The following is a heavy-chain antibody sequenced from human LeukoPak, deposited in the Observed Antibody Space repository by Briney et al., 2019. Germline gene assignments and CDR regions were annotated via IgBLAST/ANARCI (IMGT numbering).Heavy chain of an antibody. J-gene: IGHJ4*02. CDR2: ISGSGGST. V-gene: IGHV3-23*01. CDR3: AKGGRITMLRGVQRDHYFDY. CDR1: GFTFSSYG. D-gene: IGHD3-10*01. Sequence: GGTLRLSCAASGFTFSSYGMSWVRQAPGKGLEWVSAISGSGGSTYYADSVKGRFTISRDNSKNTLYLQMNSLRVEDTAVYYCAKGGRITMLRGVQRDHYFDYWGQGTLVTVSS.